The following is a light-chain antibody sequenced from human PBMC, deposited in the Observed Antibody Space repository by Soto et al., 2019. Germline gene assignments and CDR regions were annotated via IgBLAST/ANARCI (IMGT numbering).Light chain of an antibody. J-gene: IGLJ3*02. CDR3: AAWDDSLSGGV. V-gene: IGLV1-47*01. Sequence: QSVLTQPPSASGTPGQRVTISCSGSSSNIGSNYVYWYQQLPGTAPKLLIYRNNQRPSGVPDRFSGSKSGTSASLAISGLXXXXXXXXYCAAWDDSLSGGVFGGGTKLTVL. CDR1: SSNIGSNY. CDR2: RNN.